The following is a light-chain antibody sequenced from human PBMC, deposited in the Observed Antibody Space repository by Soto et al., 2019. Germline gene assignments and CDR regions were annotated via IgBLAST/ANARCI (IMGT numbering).Light chain of an antibody. CDR1: QSVSSY. CDR2: DAS. CDR3: QQRSNWPRT. J-gene: IGKJ2*01. Sequence: EIVLTQSPATLSLSPGERATLSCRASQSVSSYLAWYQQKPGQAPRLLIYDASNRATGIPARFSGSGSGTDFTLTISSLEAVDFAVYYCQQRSNWPRTFGQGTKLEIK. V-gene: IGKV3-11*01.